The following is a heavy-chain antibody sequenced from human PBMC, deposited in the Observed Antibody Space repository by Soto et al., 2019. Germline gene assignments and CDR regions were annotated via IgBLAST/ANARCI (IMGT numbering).Heavy chain of an antibody. V-gene: IGHV1-69*01. CDR3: ARDGFSGRYYPY. CDR2: IVPMFTTP. Sequence: QEQLVQSGGEVKKPGSSVRVSCKASGGTFGSYVISWVRQAPGQGLEWMGGIVPMFTTPKYAQSFQGRVTITADASTVYMDLRSLTSEDTAVYFCARDGFSGRYYPYWGQGTLVTVSS. J-gene: IGHJ4*02. D-gene: IGHD1-26*01. CDR1: GGTFGSYV.